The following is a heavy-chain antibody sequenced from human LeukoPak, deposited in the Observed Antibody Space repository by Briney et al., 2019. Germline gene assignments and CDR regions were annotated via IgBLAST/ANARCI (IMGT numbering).Heavy chain of an antibody. CDR2: IYYSGST. D-gene: IGHD3-9*01. J-gene: IGHJ3*02. V-gene: IGHV4-59*08. CDR3: ARLPNYDILTGYLMNASDI. CDR1: GGSISSYY. Sequence: TSETLSLTCTVSGGSISSYYWSWIRQPPGKGLEWIGYIYYSGSTNYNPSLKSRVTISVDTSKNQFSLKLSSVTAADTAVYYCARLPNYDILTGYLMNASDIWGQGTMVTVSS.